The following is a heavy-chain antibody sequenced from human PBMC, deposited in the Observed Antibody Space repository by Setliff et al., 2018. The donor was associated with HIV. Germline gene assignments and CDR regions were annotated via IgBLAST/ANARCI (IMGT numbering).Heavy chain of an antibody. V-gene: IGHV3-48*01. J-gene: IGHJ5*02. CDR2: ISSSSSTI. D-gene: IGHD2-15*01. CDR3: AKCGGTCWHNFFGP. Sequence: ETLSLSCAASGFTFSNYCMNWVRQAPGKGLEWVSYISSSSSTIYYADSVKGRFTISRDNAKNSLFLQMNSLRAEDTAVYYCAKCGGTCWHNFFGPWGQGTLVTVSS. CDR1: GFTFSNYC.